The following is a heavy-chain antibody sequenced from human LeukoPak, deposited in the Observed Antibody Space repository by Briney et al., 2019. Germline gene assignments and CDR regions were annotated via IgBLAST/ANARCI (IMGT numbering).Heavy chain of an antibody. Sequence: SETLSLTCAVYGGSFSGYYWSWIRQPPGKGLEWIGEINHSGSTNYNPSLKSRVTISVDTSTNQFFLQLTTVTAADTAVYYCARGTPEYCSGGSCYYPPSFYYYMDVWGKGTTVTVSS. J-gene: IGHJ6*03. D-gene: IGHD2-15*01. V-gene: IGHV4-34*01. CDR2: INHSGST. CDR1: GGSFSGYY. CDR3: ARGTPEYCSGGSCYYPPSFYYYMDV.